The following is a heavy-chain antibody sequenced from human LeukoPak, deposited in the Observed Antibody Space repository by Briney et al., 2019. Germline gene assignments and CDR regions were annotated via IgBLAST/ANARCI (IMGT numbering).Heavy chain of an antibody. Sequence: GGSLRLSCAASGFTFSSYGMHWVRQAPAKGLDGVAVIWYDGSNKYYADSVKGRFTISRDNSKNTLYLQMNSLRAEDTAVYYCARELSSNGSGYYFDYWGQGTLVTVSS. CDR1: GFTFSSYG. CDR3: ARELSSNGSGYYFDY. CDR2: IWYDGSNK. D-gene: IGHD3-22*01. V-gene: IGHV3-33*01. J-gene: IGHJ4*02.